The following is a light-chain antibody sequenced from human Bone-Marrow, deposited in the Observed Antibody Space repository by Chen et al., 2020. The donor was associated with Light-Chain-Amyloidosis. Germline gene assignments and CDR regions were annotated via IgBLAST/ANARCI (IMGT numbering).Light chain of an antibody. CDR1: SSDVGGDNP. Sequence: QSALTQPPSVSGSPGQSITISCTGTSSDVGGDNPVSWYQQHPDKAPKLMIYEVTKRPSWVPDRFSGSKSDNTASLTISGLQTEDEADYFCSSYTITNTLVFGSGTRVTVL. J-gene: IGLJ1*01. V-gene: IGLV2-14*01. CDR2: EVT. CDR3: SSYTITNTLV.